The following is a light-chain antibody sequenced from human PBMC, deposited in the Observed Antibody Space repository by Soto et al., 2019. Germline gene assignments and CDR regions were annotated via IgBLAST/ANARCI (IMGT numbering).Light chain of an antibody. V-gene: IGKV3-11*01. CDR3: QQRINWPLT. CDR1: QSVSSY. J-gene: IGKJ3*01. Sequence: EIVLTQSPATLSLSPGERATLSCRASQSVSSYLAWYQQKPGQAPRLLIYDASNRATAIPARFSGSGSGTDFTLTISSLEPEDFAVYYCQQRINWPLTFGPGTKVHIK. CDR2: DAS.